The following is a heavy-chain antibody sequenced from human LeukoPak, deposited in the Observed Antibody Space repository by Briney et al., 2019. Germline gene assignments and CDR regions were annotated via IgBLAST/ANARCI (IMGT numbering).Heavy chain of an antibody. CDR1: GYTLTELS. V-gene: IGHV1-24*01. J-gene: IGHJ4*02. CDR3: ATVEKEYQDISGYYDY. Sequence: ASVKVSCKVSGYTLTELSMHWVRQAPGKGLEWMGVFDPEDAETIYPQKFQGRVTMTEDTSTDTAYMELCSLRSEDTAVYYCATVEKEYQDISGYYDYWGQGTLVTVSS. CDR2: FDPEDAET. D-gene: IGHD3-22*01.